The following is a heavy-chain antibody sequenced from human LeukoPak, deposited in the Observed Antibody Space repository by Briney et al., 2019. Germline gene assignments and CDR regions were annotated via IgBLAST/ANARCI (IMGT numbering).Heavy chain of an antibody. Sequence: GESLRLSCVASGFTLNSYNMNWVRQAPGKGLEWVSSIDTSSTYIYFADSVKGRFTISRDNAQNSLYLQMNSLRAEDTAVYYCARDRYTSSWRDAFDVWGQGTMVTVSS. CDR2: IDTSSTYI. CDR1: GFTLNSYN. D-gene: IGHD6-13*01. V-gene: IGHV3-21*01. CDR3: ARDRYTSSWRDAFDV. J-gene: IGHJ3*01.